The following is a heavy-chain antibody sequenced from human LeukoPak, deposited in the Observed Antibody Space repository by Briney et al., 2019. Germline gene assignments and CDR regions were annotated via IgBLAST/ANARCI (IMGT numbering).Heavy chain of an antibody. CDR2: IRFDGSNK. J-gene: IGHJ6*03. CDR3: AGSSVGSSWIVDYYYYMDV. Sequence: GGSLRLSCAASGFTFSTYGMHWVRQAPGKGLEWVAFIRFDGSNKYYADSVKGRSTISRDNSKNTLYLQMNSLRAEDTAVYYCAGSSVGSSWIVDYYYYMDVWGKGTTVTVSS. CDR1: GFTFSTYG. V-gene: IGHV3-30*02. D-gene: IGHD6-13*01.